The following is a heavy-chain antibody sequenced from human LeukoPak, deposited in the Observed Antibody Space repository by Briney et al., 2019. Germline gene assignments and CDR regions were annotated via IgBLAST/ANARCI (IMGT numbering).Heavy chain of an antibody. Sequence: SETLSLTCAVYGGSFSGYYWSWIRQPPGKGLEWIGEINHSGSTNYNPSLKSRVTISVDTSKNQFSLKLSSVTAADTAVYYRARGLLLGYCSSTSCYSGMDVWGQGTTVTVSS. CDR1: GGSFSGYY. V-gene: IGHV4-34*01. CDR3: ARGLLLGYCSSTSCYSGMDV. CDR2: INHSGST. J-gene: IGHJ6*02. D-gene: IGHD2-2*01.